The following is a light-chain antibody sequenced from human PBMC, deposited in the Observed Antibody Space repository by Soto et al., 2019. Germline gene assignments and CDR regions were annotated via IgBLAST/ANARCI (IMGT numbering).Light chain of an antibody. V-gene: IGLV6-57*04. Sequence: NFMLTQPHSVSESPGKTVTISCTRSSGGIASNYVQWYQQLPGSAPTTVIYKDNQRPSGVPARFSGSTDGSSNSASLTISGLQTEDEADYYCQSYDSTTLVFGGGTKVTVL. CDR2: KDN. J-gene: IGLJ2*01. CDR1: SGGIASNY. CDR3: QSYDSTTLV.